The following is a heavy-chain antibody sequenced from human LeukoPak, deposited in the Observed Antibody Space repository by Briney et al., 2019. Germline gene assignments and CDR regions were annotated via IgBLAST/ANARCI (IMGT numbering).Heavy chain of an antibody. CDR1: GFTFSNYP. D-gene: IGHD2-2*01. V-gene: IGHV3-30*04. J-gene: IGHJ4*02. CDR3: AKDVPAAYFDY. Sequence: PGGSLRLSCAASGFTFSNYPMHWVRQAPGKGLEWVAVTSYDGRNQYYADSVKGRFTISRDNSKNTLYLQMNSLRAEDTAVYYCAKDVPAAYFDYWGQGTLVTVSS. CDR2: TSYDGRNQ.